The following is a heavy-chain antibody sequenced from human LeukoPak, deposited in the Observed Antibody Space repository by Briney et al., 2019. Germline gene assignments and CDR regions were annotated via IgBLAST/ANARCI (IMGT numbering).Heavy chain of an antibody. J-gene: IGHJ4*02. Sequence: SETLSLTFTVSGGSLTGYFWSWIRQPPGKGLEWLGYVFYSGNTRYNPSLESRVTTSADTSKNQFSLRLTSVTAADTAVYYCARQGTITYAYFDYWSQGTLVTVSS. D-gene: IGHD2-2*01. V-gene: IGHV4-59*08. CDR2: VFYSGNT. CDR1: GGSLTGYF. CDR3: ARQGTITYAYFDY.